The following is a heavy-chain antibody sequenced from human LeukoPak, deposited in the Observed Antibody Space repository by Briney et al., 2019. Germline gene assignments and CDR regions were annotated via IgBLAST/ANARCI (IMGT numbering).Heavy chain of an antibody. V-gene: IGHV1-18*01. D-gene: IGHD3-9*01. CDR2: ISAYNGNT. CDR3: ARSLLRYFDWLSVPLSY. CDR1: GYTFTSYG. Sequence: ASVKVSCKASGYTFTSYGISWVRQAPGQGLEWMGWISAYNGNTNYAQKLQGRVTMTTDTSTSTAYMELRSLRSDDTAVYYCARSLLRYFDWLSVPLSYWGQGTLATVSS. J-gene: IGHJ4*02.